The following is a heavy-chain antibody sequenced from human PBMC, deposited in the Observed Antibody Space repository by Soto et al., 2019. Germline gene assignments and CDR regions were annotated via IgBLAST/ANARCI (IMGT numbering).Heavy chain of an antibody. CDR1: GFTLSSYS. CDR3: ARKSNYYGDYEGRQDV. CDR2: ISSSSSYI. D-gene: IGHD4-17*01. Sequence: PGGSLRLSCAASGFTLSSYSMNWVRQAPGNGLEWVSSISSSSSYIYYADSVKGRFTISRDNAKNSLYLQMNSLRAEDTAVYYCARKSNYYGDYEGRQDVWGQGTTVTVSS. V-gene: IGHV3-21*01. J-gene: IGHJ6*01.